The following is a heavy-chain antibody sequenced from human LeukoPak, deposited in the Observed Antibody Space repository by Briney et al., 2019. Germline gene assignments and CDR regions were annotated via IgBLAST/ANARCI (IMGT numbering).Heavy chain of an antibody. V-gene: IGHV6-1*01. CDR2: TYYRSKWYN. CDR3: AREGLTYYYDSSGYYGAEYFQH. J-gene: IGHJ1*01. Sequence: SQTLSLTCAISGDSVSSNSAAWNWIRQSPSRGLEWLGRTYYRSKWYNDYAVSVKSRITINPDTSKNQFSLQLNSVTPEDTAVYYCAREGLTYYYDSSGYYGAEYFQHWGQGTLVTVSS. D-gene: IGHD3-22*01. CDR1: GDSVSSNSAA.